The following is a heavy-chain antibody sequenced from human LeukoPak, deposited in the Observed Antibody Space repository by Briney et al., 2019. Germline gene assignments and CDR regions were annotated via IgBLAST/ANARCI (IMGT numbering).Heavy chain of an antibody. Sequence: SQTLSLTCAISGDSVSTNSATWNWIRQSPLRGLEWLGRTYYRSKWYNDYAPSVKSRITINAETSKKQFSLQLNSVTPEDTAIYYCARGVDRRFDYWGQGTLVTVSS. CDR3: ARGVDRRFDY. CDR2: TYYRSKWYN. CDR1: GDSVSTNSAT. J-gene: IGHJ4*02. V-gene: IGHV6-1*01. D-gene: IGHD5-12*01.